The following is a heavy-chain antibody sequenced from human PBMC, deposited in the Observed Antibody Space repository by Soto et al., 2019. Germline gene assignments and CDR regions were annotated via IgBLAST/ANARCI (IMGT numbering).Heavy chain of an antibody. J-gene: IGHJ5*02. CDR3: ARHIRDDYGHYNRLDP. CDR2: IYYSGST. Sequence: SETLSLTCTVSGGSISSSSYYWGWIRQPPGKGLEWIGSIYYSGSTYYNPSLKSRVTISVDTSKNQFSLKLSSVTAADTAVYYCARHIRDDYGHYNRLDPWGQGTLVTVSS. CDR1: GGSISSSSYY. D-gene: IGHD4-17*01. V-gene: IGHV4-39*01.